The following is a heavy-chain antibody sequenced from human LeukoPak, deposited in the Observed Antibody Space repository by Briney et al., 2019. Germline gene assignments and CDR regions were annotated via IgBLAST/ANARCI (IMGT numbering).Heavy chain of an antibody. V-gene: IGHV3-74*01. CDR3: ARAHPYEWELSSYFDY. CDR2: INSDGSTT. D-gene: IGHD1-26*01. Sequence: PGGSLRLSCAASGFTFSSYWMHWVRQAPGKGLVWVSNINSDGSTTTYADSVKGRFTISRDNAENTLYLQMNSLRAEDTAVYYCARAHPYEWELSSYFDYWGQGTLVTVSS. CDR1: GFTFSSYW. J-gene: IGHJ4*02.